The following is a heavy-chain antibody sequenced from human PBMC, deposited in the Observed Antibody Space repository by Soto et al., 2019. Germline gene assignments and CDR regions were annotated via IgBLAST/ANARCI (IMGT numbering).Heavy chain of an antibody. V-gene: IGHV5-51*01. CDR3: ACFYCSGWYGRVFYI. J-gene: IGHJ3*02. CDR2: IYPGDSDT. Sequence: GESRKISWKGSGYSFTSYWIVWVRQMPGKGLEWMGIIYPGDSDTRYSPSFQGQVTISADKSISTAYLQWSSLKASDTATYYCACFYCSGWYGRVFYIRAQRTTVPVS. CDR1: GYSFTSYW. D-gene: IGHD6-13*01.